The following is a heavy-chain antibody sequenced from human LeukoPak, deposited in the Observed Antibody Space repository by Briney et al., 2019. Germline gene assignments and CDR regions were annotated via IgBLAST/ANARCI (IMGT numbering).Heavy chain of an antibody. CDR2: IKEDGSRI. Sequence: PGVSLRLSCSGTGFTFSNYCMNWLRQAPGKGLEWVANIKEDGSRINYVDSVKGRFTISRDNAKNSVYLQMDNLRAEDTAVYYCVGSSGWLFDYWGQGILVAVSS. J-gene: IGHJ4*02. CDR1: GFTFSNYC. CDR3: VGSSGWLFDY. V-gene: IGHV3-7*01. D-gene: IGHD6-19*01.